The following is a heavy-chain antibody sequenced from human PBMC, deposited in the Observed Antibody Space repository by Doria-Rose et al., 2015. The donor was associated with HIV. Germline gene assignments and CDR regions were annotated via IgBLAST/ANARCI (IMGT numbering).Heavy chain of an antibody. V-gene: IGHV4-34*01. Sequence: QVQLQQWGAGVLKPSETRSLTCAVYGESFSGYYWSWIRQPPGTGLGWIAEINNSGTTNYNPSLRSRVTISIDTSKNQFSLNLTSGTAADTAVYYCARQRGLDAFDVWGQGTIITVSS. CDR3: ARQRGLDAFDV. J-gene: IGHJ3*01. CDR1: GESFSGYY. CDR2: INNSGTT.